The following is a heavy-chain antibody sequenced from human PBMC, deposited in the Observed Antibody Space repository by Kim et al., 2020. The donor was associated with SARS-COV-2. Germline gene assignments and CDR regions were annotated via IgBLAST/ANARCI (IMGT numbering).Heavy chain of an antibody. D-gene: IGHD3-10*01. Sequence: YVESVKGRFTMSRENAKNSLYLQMSSLRTEDTAIYYCAALDTVQVPGGSWGQGTLVTVSS. CDR3: AALDTVQVPGGS. J-gene: IGHJ4*02. V-gene: IGHV3-7*01.